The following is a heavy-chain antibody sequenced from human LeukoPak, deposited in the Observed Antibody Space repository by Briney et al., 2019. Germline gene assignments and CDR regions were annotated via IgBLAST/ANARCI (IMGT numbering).Heavy chain of an antibody. J-gene: IGHJ3*02. V-gene: IGHV4-59*08. Sequence: PSETLSLTCSVSGGSISSYSWSWIRQPPGKGLEWIGYLYESGTTNYKASLKGRVTMSVDTSKNHFSLRLTSVTAADTAVYYCATQELVPTALNAFDIWGQGTLVTVSS. D-gene: IGHD6-6*01. CDR3: ATQELVPTALNAFDI. CDR2: LYESGTT. CDR1: GGSISSYS.